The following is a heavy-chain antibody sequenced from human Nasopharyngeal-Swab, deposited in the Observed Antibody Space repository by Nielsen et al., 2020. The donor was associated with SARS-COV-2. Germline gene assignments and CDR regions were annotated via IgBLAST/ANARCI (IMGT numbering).Heavy chain of an antibody. V-gene: IGHV4-61*10. D-gene: IGHD4-17*01. J-gene: IGHJ4*02. CDR2: IYYSGST. CDR3: TRVLTTTVTIDY. CDR1: GGSISSGSYY. Sequence: SETLSLTCTVSGGSISSGSYYWSWIRQPAGKGLEWIGYIYYSGSTNYNPSLKSRVTISVDTSKNQFSLKLSSVTAADTAVYYCTRVLTTTVTIDYWGQGTLVTVSS.